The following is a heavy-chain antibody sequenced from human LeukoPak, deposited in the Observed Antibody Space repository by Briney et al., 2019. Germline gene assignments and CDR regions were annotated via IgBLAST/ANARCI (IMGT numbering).Heavy chain of an antibody. Sequence: SETQSLTCAVYGGSFSGYYWSWIRQPPGKGLEWIGEINHSGSTNYNPSLKSRVTISVDTSKNQFSLKLSSVTAADTAVYYCARVGRRGYRVNNWFDPWGQGTLVTVSS. CDR1: GGSFSGYY. CDR3: ARVGRRGYRVNNWFDP. J-gene: IGHJ5*02. CDR2: INHSGST. D-gene: IGHD5-18*01. V-gene: IGHV4-34*01.